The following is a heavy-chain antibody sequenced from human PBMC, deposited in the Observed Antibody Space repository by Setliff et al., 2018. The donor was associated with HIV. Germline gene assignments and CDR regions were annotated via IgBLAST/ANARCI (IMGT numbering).Heavy chain of an antibody. J-gene: IGHJ4*02. CDR2: IIPILGIA. Sequence: SVKVFCKASGGAFISHTFTWVRQAPGQGLEWMGGIIPILGIANYAQKFQGRVTITADKSTSTAYMELSRLRSDDTAVYYCARDYYDSSGYIFFPGLPDYWGQGTLVTVSS. CDR1: GGAFISHT. CDR3: ARDYYDSSGYIFFPGLPDY. D-gene: IGHD3-22*01. V-gene: IGHV1-69*10.